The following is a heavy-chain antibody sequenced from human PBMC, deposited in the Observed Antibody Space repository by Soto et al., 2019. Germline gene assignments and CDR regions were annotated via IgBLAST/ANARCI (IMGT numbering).Heavy chain of an antibody. CDR3: ARLFNWFDP. V-gene: IGHV4-34*01. J-gene: IGHJ5*02. Sequence: SETLSLTCAVYGGSFSGYYWSWIRQPPGKGLEWIGEINHSGSTNYNPSLKSRVTISVDTSKNQFSLKLSSVTAADTAVYYCARLFNWFDPWGQGTLVTVSS. CDR1: GGSFSGYY. CDR2: INHSGST. D-gene: IGHD3-10*01.